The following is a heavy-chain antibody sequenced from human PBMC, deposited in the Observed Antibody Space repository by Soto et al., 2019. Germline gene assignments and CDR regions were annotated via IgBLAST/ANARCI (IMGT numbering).Heavy chain of an antibody. Sequence: GGSLRLSCAASGFTFSNNYMTWVRQAPGRGLDWVSIIFSASSTYYADSVRGRFTISRDNSKNTLYLQMNSLRAEDTALYYCARDLTYYDSSGYLEYWGQGTLVTVSS. CDR1: GFTFSNNY. CDR2: IFSASST. CDR3: ARDLTYYDSSGYLEY. D-gene: IGHD3-22*01. J-gene: IGHJ4*02. V-gene: IGHV3-66*01.